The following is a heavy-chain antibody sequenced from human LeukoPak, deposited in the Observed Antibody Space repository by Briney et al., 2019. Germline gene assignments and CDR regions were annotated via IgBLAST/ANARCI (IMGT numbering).Heavy chain of an antibody. CDR1: GDSISSGKYY. Sequence: SETLSLTCTVSGDSISSGKYYWSWIRQPAGKGLEWIGRISLIRNTNYNPSLKSRVTISVDTSKNQFSLKLSSVTAADTAVYYCATERPQNWFDPWGQGTLVTVSS. CDR2: ISLIRNT. CDR3: ATERPQNWFDP. J-gene: IGHJ5*02. V-gene: IGHV4-61*02. D-gene: IGHD1-26*01.